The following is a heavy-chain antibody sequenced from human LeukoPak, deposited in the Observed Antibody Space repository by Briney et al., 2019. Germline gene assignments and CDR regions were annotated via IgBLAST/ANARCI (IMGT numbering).Heavy chain of an antibody. CDR2: MYYSGST. Sequence: SETLSLICTVSGGPIRRYHWSWIRQPPGKGLEWIGDMYYSGSTNYNPSLKSRVTITVDTSKNQFSLKLSSVTAADTAVYYCARHELYTAMAPWGQGTLVTVSS. J-gene: IGHJ5*02. CDR1: GGPIRRYH. V-gene: IGHV4-59*01. CDR3: ARHELYTAMAP. D-gene: IGHD5-18*01.